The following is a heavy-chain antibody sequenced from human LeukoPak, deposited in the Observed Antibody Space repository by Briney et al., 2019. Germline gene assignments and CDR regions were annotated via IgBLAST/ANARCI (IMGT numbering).Heavy chain of an antibody. CDR3: ARNGIIDAFDV. CDR1: GGSISSYY. Sequence: SETLSLTCTVSGGSISSYYWSWIRQPPGKGLEWIGYFYYSGSTNYNPSLKSRVTISVDTSKSQFSLKLTSVTAADTAVYYCARNGIIDAFDVWGQGTLVIVSS. D-gene: IGHD1-26*01. J-gene: IGHJ3*01. CDR2: FYYSGST. V-gene: IGHV4-59*12.